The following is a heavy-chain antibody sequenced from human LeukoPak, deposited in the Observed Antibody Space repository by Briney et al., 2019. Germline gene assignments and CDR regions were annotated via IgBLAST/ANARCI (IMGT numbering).Heavy chain of an antibody. V-gene: IGHV3-20*04. J-gene: IGHJ6*03. CDR1: GFTFDDYG. Sequence: GGSLRPSCAASGFTFDDYGMSWVRQAPGKGLEWVSGINWNGGSTGYAEYVKGRFTISRDNAKNSLYLQMNSLRAEDTALYYCAREATDYYDSSGSHNMDIWGKGPTVRVSS. CDR3: AREATDYYDSSGSHNMDI. CDR2: INWNGGST. D-gene: IGHD3-22*01.